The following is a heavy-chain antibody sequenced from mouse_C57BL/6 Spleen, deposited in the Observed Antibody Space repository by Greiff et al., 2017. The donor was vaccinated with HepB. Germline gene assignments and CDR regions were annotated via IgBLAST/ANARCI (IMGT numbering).Heavy chain of an antibody. CDR3: AKSLHYYDGSSYWYFDV. V-gene: IGHV1-26*01. CDR2: INPNNGGT. J-gene: IGHJ1*03. CDR1: GYTFTDYY. Sequence: VQLQQSGPELVKPGASVKISCKASGYTFTDYYMNWVKQSHGKSLEWIGDINPNNGGTSYNQKFKGKATLTVDKSSSTAYMELRSLTSEDSAVYYYAKSLHYYDGSSYWYFDVWGTGTTVTVSS. D-gene: IGHD1-1*01.